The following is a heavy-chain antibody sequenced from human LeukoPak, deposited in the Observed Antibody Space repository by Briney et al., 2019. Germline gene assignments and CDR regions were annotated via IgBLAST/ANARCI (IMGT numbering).Heavy chain of an antibody. CDR2: ISFDGTDA. V-gene: IGHV3-30*14. Sequence: PGGSLRLSCAASGFTYSSYAIHWVRQAPGKGLEWVAVISFDGTDAFYADSVKGRFTISRDNSKNTLYLQMNSLRAEDTAVYYCHGSGSYYISNFDYWGQGTLVTVSS. J-gene: IGHJ4*02. CDR3: HGSGSYYISNFDY. CDR1: GFTYSSYA. D-gene: IGHD3-10*01.